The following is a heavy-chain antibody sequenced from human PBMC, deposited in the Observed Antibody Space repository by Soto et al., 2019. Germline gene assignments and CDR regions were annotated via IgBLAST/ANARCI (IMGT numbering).Heavy chain of an antibody. CDR3: ARGSGYSSSWYMVNHYYFDY. V-gene: IGHV1-8*01. Sequence: GASEKVSCKASGYTFTSYDINWVRQATGQGLEWMGWMNPNSGNTGYAQKFQGRVTMTRNTSISTAYMELSSLRSEDTAVYYCARGSGYSSSWYMVNHYYFDYWGQGTLVTVSS. J-gene: IGHJ4*02. CDR2: MNPNSGNT. CDR1: GYTFTSYD. D-gene: IGHD6-13*01.